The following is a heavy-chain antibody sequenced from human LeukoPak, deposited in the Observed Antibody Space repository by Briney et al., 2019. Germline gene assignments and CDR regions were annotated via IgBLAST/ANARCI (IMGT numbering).Heavy chain of an antibody. CDR3: ARSIYWSEGFDY. Sequence: PSETLSLTCTVSGVSISDYYWNWIRQPAGKGLEWIGRIYTSGSTNYNPSLQSRVAMSLDRSENQFSLKLNSVTAADTAVYYCARSIYWSEGFDYWGQGTLVTVSS. D-gene: IGHD2-8*02. V-gene: IGHV4-4*07. CDR2: IYTSGST. J-gene: IGHJ4*02. CDR1: GVSISDYY.